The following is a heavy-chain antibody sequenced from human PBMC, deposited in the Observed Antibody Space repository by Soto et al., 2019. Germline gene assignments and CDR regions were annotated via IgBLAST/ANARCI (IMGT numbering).Heavy chain of an antibody. D-gene: IGHD6-6*01. J-gene: IGHJ3*02. CDR1: GFTFSSYS. V-gene: IGHV3-48*01. CDR3: AREESIPI. CDR2: ISSSSTI. Sequence: GGSLRLSCAASGFTFSSYSMNWVRQAPGKGLEWVSYISSSSTIYYADFVKGRFTISRDKAKNSLYLQMNSLRAEDTAVYYCAREESIPIWGQGTMVTVSS.